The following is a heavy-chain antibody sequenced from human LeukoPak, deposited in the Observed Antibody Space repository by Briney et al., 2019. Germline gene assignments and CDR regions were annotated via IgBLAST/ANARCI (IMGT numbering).Heavy chain of an antibody. CDR2: IYYSGST. D-gene: IGHD2/OR15-2a*01. CDR3: ARVTYYGTLYYYYYMDV. V-gene: IGHV4-59*01. Sequence: PSETLSLTCTVSGGSISSYYWSWIRQPPGKGLEWIGYIYYSGSTNYNPSLKSRVTISVDTSKNQFSLKLSSVTAADTAVYYCARVTYYGTLYYYYYMDVWGKGTTVTISS. J-gene: IGHJ6*03. CDR1: GGSISSYY.